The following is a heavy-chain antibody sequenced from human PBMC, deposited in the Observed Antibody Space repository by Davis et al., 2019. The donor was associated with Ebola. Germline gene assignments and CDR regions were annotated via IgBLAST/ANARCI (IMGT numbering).Heavy chain of an antibody. V-gene: IGHV3-48*02. CDR3: ARDDSTNWGSKEDFDY. J-gene: IGHJ4*02. CDR1: GFTFSSYS. D-gene: IGHD7-27*01. Sequence: PGGSLRLSCAASGFTFSSYSMNWVRQAPGKGLEWVSYISSSSSTIYYADSVKGRFTISRDNAKNSLYLQMNSLRDEDTAVYYCARDDSTNWGSKEDFDYWGQGTLVTVSS. CDR2: ISSSSSTI.